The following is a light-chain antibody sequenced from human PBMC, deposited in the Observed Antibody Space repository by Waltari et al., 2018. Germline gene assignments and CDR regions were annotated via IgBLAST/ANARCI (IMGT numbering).Light chain of an antibody. Sequence: QMTKSPSSLSASVGDRVPITCQTSQDVNNFLNWYQHKTGKAPKLLIYDATNVETGVPSRFSGSGFGTEFTFTIASLQPEDVATYYCQQYDNIFATFGPGTKV. CDR1: QDVNNF. CDR2: DAT. V-gene: IGKV1-33*01. CDR3: QQYDNIFAT. J-gene: IGKJ3*01.